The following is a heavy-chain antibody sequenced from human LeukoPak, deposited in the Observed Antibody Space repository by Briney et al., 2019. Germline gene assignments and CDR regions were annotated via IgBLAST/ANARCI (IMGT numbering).Heavy chain of an antibody. CDR1: GFTFSSYA. CDR3: TRLIPSSSRTFDI. J-gene: IGHJ3*02. D-gene: IGHD2-2*01. CDR2: ISGSGGST. V-gene: IGHV3-23*01. Sequence: GGSLRLSCAASGFTFSSYAMSWVRQAPGKGLEWVSAISGSGGSTYYADSVKGRFTISRDNSKNTLYLQMNNLTAEDTAVYYCTRLIPSSSRTFDIWGQGTAVTVSS.